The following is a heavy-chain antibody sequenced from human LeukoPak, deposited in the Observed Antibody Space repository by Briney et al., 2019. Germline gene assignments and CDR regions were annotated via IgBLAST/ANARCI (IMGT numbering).Heavy chain of an antibody. Sequence: GASVKVSCKASGYTFTSYGISWVRQAPGQGLEWMGWISAYNGNTNYAQKLQGRVTMTTDTSTSTAYMELRSLRSDDTAVYYCAREPRYCSSTSCYGGPFDPWGQGTLVTVSS. CDR2: ISAYNGNT. CDR1: GYTFTSYG. CDR3: AREPRYCSSTSCYGGPFDP. J-gene: IGHJ5*02. D-gene: IGHD2-2*01. V-gene: IGHV1-18*01.